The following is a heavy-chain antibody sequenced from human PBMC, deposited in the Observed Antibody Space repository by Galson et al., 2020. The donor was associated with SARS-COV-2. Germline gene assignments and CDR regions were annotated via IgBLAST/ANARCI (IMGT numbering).Heavy chain of an antibody. CDR3: ARTQVVRGWYDAFDI. V-gene: IGHV4-31*01. CDR2: IYYSGST. J-gene: IGHJ3*02. Sequence: SETLSLTCTVSGGSISSGGYYWSWIRQHPGKGLDWIGYIYYSGSTSYNPSLKSLLTISVDTSKYQFSLNLRSVSAADTAVYYCARTQVVRGWYDAFDIWGQGTMVTVSS. D-gene: IGHD6-19*01. CDR1: GGSISSGGYY.